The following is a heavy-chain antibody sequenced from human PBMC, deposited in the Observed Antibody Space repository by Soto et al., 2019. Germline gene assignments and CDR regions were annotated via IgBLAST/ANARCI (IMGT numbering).Heavy chain of an antibody. D-gene: IGHD2-15*01. J-gene: IGHJ5*01. CDR1: GGSINNNNYY. Sequence: PSETLSLTCTVSGGSINNNNYYWAWIRQPPGKGLSWIASIYYDGSTYYNSSLKSRVTISRDTSKNHFSLRLTSMTAADTAVYYCATVLVGATRHPESDSRGQGTLDTVSS. CDR3: ATVLVGATRHPESDS. V-gene: IGHV4-39*02. CDR2: IYYDGST.